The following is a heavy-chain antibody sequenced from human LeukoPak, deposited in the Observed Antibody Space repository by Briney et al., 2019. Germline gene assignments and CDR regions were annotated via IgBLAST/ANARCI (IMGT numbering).Heavy chain of an antibody. V-gene: IGHV3-48*03. CDR2: ISSSGSTI. J-gene: IGHJ6*02. CDR1: GFTFSSYE. CDR3: ASSGYSSGWYSWTRMDV. D-gene: IGHD6-19*01. Sequence: GGSLRLSCAASGFTFSSYEMNWVRQAPGKGLEWVSYISSSGSTIYYADSVKGRFTISRDNAKNSLYLQMNSLRAEDTAVYYCASSGYSSGWYSWTRMDVRGQGTTVTVSS.